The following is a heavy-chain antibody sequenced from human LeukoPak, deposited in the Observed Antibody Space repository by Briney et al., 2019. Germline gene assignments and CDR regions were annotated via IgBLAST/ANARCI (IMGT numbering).Heavy chain of an antibody. D-gene: IGHD6-6*01. J-gene: IGHJ5*02. CDR1: GFTFSAYN. CDR3: ARQSLAASGLDP. Sequence: GGSLRLSCAVSGFTFSAYNMHWVRQAPGKGLDWVAVVKDDGSYTFYAASVKGRFTISRDNSRNTVVLQMNSLSVDDTAIYYCARQSLAASGLDPWGQGMLVTVSS. CDR2: VKDDGSYT. V-gene: IGHV3-30*04.